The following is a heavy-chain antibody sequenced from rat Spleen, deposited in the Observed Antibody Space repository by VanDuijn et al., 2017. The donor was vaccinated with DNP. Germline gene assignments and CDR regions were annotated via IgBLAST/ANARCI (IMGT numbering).Heavy chain of an antibody. CDR1: GFTFSNYG. V-gene: IGHV5S13*01. CDR3: ARPDY. CDR2: ISSHGVGT. J-gene: IGHJ2*01. Sequence: EVQLVESGGGLVQPGRSLKLSCAASGFTFSNYGMAWVRQAPTKGLEWVASISSHGVGTYYRDSVRGRFTVSRDDANSTLYLQVDSLRSEDTATYYCARPDYWGQGVMVTVSS.